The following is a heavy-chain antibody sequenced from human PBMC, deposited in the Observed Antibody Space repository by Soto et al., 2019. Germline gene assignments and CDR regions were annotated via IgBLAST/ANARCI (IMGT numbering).Heavy chain of an antibody. CDR1: GFMFNAYG. J-gene: IGHJ3*02. CDR2: ISFDGSNQ. CDR3: VKAGTMAGTGTTPRSFDI. Sequence: PGGSLRLSCAASGFMFNAYGMHWVRQAPGNGLEWVAVISFDGSNQYYEESVKGRFTITRDNSKNTLYLQMHSLSAEDTAVYFCVKAGTMAGTGTTPRSFDIWGRGRMVTVSS. V-gene: IGHV3-30*18. D-gene: IGHD1-1*01.